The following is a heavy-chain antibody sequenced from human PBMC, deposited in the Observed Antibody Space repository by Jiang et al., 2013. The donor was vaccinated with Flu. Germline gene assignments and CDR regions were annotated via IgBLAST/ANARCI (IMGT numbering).Heavy chain of an antibody. V-gene: IGHV6-1*01. D-gene: IGHD3-10*01. J-gene: IGHJ4*02. CDR2: TYYRSKWYN. CDR3: ARAPWFGELLYYYFDY. CDR1: GDSVSSNSAA. Sequence: QTLSLTCAISGDSVSSNSAAWNWIRQSPSRGLEWLGRTYYRSKWYNDHAVSVKSRITINPDTSKNQFSLQLNSVTPEDTAVYYCARAPWFGELLYYYFDYWGQGTLVTVSS.